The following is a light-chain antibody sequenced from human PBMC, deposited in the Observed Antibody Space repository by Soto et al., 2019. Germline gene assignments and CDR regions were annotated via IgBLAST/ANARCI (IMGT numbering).Light chain of an antibody. CDR2: DAS. Sequence: DIQLTQSPSFLSASVGDRVTITCRASQDISDYLAWYQQRPGKAPKLLIYDASTLQSGVPSRFSGSGSGTEFTLKISRLQPEDFATYSCQQLNSYPLTFGGGTKVEIK. V-gene: IGKV1-9*01. J-gene: IGKJ4*01. CDR3: QQLNSYPLT. CDR1: QDISDY.